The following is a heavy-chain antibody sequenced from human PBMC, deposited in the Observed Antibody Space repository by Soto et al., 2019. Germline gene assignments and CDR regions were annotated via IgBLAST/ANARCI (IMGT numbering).Heavy chain of an antibody. CDR2: TRNKANSYTT. V-gene: IGHV3-72*01. CDR1: GFTFSDHY. CDR3: VSGGIYGGKGPGDY. D-gene: IGHD3-16*01. J-gene: IGHJ4*02. Sequence: EVQVVESGGGLVQPGGSLRLSCAASGFTFSDHYMDWVRQAPGKGLEWVGRTRNKANSYTTEYAASVKGRFTISRDDSKNSLYLQMNSLKTEDTAVYYCVSGGIYGGKGPGDYWVQGTLVTVSS.